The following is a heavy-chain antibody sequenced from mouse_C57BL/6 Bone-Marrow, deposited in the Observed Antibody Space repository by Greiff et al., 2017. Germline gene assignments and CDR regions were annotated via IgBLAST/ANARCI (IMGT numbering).Heavy chain of an antibody. CDR3: ARGDYGYAMDY. CDR1: GYTFTSYW. Sequence: VQLQQPGTELVKPGASVKLSCKASGYTFTSYWMHWVKQRPGQGLEWIGNIDPSDSETHYNQKFKDKATLTVDKSSSTAYMQLSSLTSEDSAVYYCARGDYGYAMDYWGQGTSVTVSS. J-gene: IGHJ4*01. CDR2: IDPSDSET. V-gene: IGHV1-52*01. D-gene: IGHD2-4*01.